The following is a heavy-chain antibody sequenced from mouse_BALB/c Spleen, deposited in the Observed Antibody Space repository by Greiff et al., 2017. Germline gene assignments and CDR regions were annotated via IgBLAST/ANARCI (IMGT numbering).Heavy chain of an antibody. J-gene: IGHJ4*01. Sequence: QVQLQQPGAELVMPGASVKMSCKASGYTFTDYWMHWVKQRPGQGLEWIGAIDTSDSYTSYNKKFKGKATLTVDESSSTAYMQLSSLTSESSAVYYCARWYCGSGYAMDYWGQGTSVTVSS. D-gene: IGHD1-3*01. V-gene: IGHV1-69*01. CDR3: ARWYCGSGYAMDY. CDR2: IDTSDSYT. CDR1: GYTFTDYW.